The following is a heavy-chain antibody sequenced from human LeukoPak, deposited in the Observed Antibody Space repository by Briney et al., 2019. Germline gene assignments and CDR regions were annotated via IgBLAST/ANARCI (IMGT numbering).Heavy chain of an antibody. CDR3: ATRSSTLAAARCFDD. D-gene: IGHD6-6*01. CDR1: GESFSAYF. Sequence: PSETLSLTCAVHGESFSAYFWSWIRHVPGKGLEWIGEIDHRRSSNYNPPLKSRATISVDTSKNHFSLSLTSVSAADTAVYYCATRSSTLAAARCFDDWGQGTVVTVSS. J-gene: IGHJ4*03. CDR2: IDHRRSS. V-gene: IGHV4-34*01.